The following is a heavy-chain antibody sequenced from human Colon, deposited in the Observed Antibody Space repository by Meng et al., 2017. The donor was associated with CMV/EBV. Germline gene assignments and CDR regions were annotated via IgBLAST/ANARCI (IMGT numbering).Heavy chain of an antibody. CDR3: AKDRTPYSSGWPFDY. J-gene: IGHJ4*02. CDR2: ISGSGGST. D-gene: IGHD6-19*01. V-gene: IGHV3-23*01. CDR1: GFTFSSYA. Sequence: EVQLLESGGGLVQPGGSLCLSCGASGFTFSSYAMSWVRQAPGKGLEWVSAISGSGGSTYYADSVKGRFTISRDNSKNTLYLQMNSLRAEDTAVYYCAKDRTPYSSGWPFDYWGQGTLGTVSS.